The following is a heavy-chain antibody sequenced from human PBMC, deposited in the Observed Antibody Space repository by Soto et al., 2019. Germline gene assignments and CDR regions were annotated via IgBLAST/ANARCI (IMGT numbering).Heavy chain of an antibody. Sequence: ETRSLTCTVSGGSVSSGSYCWSWIRQPPGKGLEWIGYIYYSGSTNYNPSLKSRAPISLDTSKNQFSLKLSSLTAADTAVYYCARSDRGYYASSGYYQGSFDYWGHGTLVTLSS. CDR2: IYYSGST. J-gene: IGHJ4*01. CDR3: ARSDRGYYASSGYYQGSFDY. V-gene: IGHV4-61*01. D-gene: IGHD3-22*01. CDR1: GGSVSSGSYC.